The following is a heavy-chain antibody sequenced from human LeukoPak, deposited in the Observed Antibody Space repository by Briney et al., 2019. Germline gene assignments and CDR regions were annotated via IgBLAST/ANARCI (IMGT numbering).Heavy chain of an antibody. D-gene: IGHD6-13*01. V-gene: IGHV4-39*07. CDR3: ASFIAAAGRGKYNWFDP. Sequence: PSETLSLTCTVSGGSISSSSYYWGWIRQPPGKGLEWIGSIYYSGSTYYNPSLKSRVTISADTSKNQFSLKLSSVTAADTAVYYCASFIAAAGRGKYNWFDPWGQGTLVTVSS. J-gene: IGHJ5*02. CDR2: IYYSGST. CDR1: GGSISSSSYY.